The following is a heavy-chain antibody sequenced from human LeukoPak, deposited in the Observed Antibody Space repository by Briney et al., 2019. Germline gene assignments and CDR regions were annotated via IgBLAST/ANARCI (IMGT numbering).Heavy chain of an antibody. V-gene: IGHV4-39*01. CDR3: ASGLGSYYYYMDV. CDR1: GVSISSSSYY. CDR2: IYYSGST. Sequence: SETLSLTCTVSGVSISSSSYYWGWIRQPPGKGLEWIGSIYYSGSTYYNTSLKSRVTISVDTSKNQFSLKLSSVTAADTAVYYCASGLGSYYYYMDVWGKGTTVTVSS. D-gene: IGHD3-16*01. J-gene: IGHJ6*03.